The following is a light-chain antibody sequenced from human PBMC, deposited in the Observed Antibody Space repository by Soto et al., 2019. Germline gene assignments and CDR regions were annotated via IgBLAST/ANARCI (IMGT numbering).Light chain of an antibody. J-gene: IGKJ1*01. CDR1: QSISGY. CDR3: QQSYSTPWT. V-gene: IGKV1-39*01. CDR2: GTS. Sequence: DIQMTQSPSSLSGSAGDRVTITCRASQSISGYLNWYQQKPGKAPKVLMYGTSILQTGVSSRFSGSGSGTDCTLTINSLQPEDFATYYCQQSYSTPWTFGQGTKEEIK.